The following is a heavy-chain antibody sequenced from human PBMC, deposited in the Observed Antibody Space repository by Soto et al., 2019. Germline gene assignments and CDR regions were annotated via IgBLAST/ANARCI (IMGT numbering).Heavy chain of an antibody. CDR3: ATLNGYDY. V-gene: IGHV3-74*01. Sequence: EVRLVESGGGLVQPGGSLRLSCAASGFPFSSNWLQWVRQVPGRGLVWVSRIDNTGTSSIYADSVRGRFTVSRDNAKDTLYLHMISLRAEDTAVYYCATLNGYDYWGQGTLVTVSS. J-gene: IGHJ4*02. CDR2: IDNTGTSS. CDR1: GFPFSSNW. D-gene: IGHD5-12*01.